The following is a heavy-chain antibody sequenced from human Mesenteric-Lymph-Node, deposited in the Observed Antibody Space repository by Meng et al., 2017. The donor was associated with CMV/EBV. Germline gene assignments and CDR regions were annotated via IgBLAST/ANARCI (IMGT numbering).Heavy chain of an antibody. CDR1: GFTFSSYW. D-gene: IGHD2-21*01. J-gene: IGHJ4*02. Sequence: GGSLRLSCAASGFTFSSYWMNWVRQAPGKGLEWVALIRYDGSNEYYADSVKGRFTISRDNSKNTLYLQMNSLTAEDTAVYYCAKGDTEGVYWGQGTLVTVSS. CDR3: AKGDTEGVY. CDR2: IRYDGSNE. V-gene: IGHV3-30*02.